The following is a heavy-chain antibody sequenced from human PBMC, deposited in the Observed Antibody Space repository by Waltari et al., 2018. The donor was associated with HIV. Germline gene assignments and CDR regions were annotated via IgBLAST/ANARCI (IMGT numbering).Heavy chain of an antibody. V-gene: IGHV3-66*01. CDR1: GFTVSSNY. Sequence: EVQLVESGGGLVQPGGSLRLSCAASGFTVSSNYMSWVRQAPGKGLEGVSVSYSGGSTYYADSVKGRFTISRDNSKNTLYLQMNSLRAEDTAVYYCATSPLGVWGNWFDPWGQGTLVTVSS. J-gene: IGHJ5*02. CDR3: ATSPLGVWGNWFDP. CDR2: SYSGGST. D-gene: IGHD1-26*01.